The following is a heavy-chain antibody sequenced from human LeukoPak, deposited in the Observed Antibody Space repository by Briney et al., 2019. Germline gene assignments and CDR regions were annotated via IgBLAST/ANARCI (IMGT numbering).Heavy chain of an antibody. J-gene: IGHJ5*02. CDR2: IIPIFGTA. CDR1: GGTFSSYA. D-gene: IGHD6-6*01. V-gene: IGHV1-69*05. Sequence: SVKVSRKASGGTFSSYAISWVRQAPGQGLEWMGGIIPIFGTANYAQKFQGRVTITTDESTSTAYMELSSLRSEDTAVYYCARAGSSIAARRDYNWFDPWGQGTLVTVSS. CDR3: ARAGSSIAARRDYNWFDP.